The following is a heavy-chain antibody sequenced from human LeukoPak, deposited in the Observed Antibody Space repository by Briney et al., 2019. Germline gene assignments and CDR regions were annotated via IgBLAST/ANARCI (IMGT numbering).Heavy chain of an antibody. CDR3: ATDSRIVGPFDY. J-gene: IGHJ4*02. D-gene: IGHD1-26*01. V-gene: IGHV1-24*01. CDR1: GYTLTELS. CDR2: FDPEDGET. Sequence: ASVKVSCKVSGYTLTELSMHWVRQAPGKGLEGRGGFDPEDGETIYAQKFQGRVTMTEDTSTDTAYMELSSLRSEDTAVYYCATDSRIVGPFDYWGQGTLVTVSS.